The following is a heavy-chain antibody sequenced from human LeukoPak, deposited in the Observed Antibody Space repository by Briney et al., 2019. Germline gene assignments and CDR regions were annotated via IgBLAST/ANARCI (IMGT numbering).Heavy chain of an antibody. CDR2: IYYSGST. CDR3: ARSASYYDSSDYYPYDAFNI. J-gene: IGHJ3*02. D-gene: IGHD3-22*01. CDR1: GGSISTYY. V-gene: IGHV4-59*01. Sequence: SETLSLTCTVSGGSISTYYWSWIRQPPGKGLEWIGYIYYSGSTNYNPSLKSRVTISIDTSKNQFSLKLSSVTAADTAVYYCARSASYYDSSDYYPYDAFNIWGRGTMVTVSS.